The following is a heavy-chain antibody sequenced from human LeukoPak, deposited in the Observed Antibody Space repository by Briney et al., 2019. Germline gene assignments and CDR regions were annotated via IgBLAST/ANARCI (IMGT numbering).Heavy chain of an antibody. CDR2: INPNSGGT. D-gene: IGHD5-12*01. J-gene: IGHJ4*02. CDR1: GYTFTGYY. CDR3: ARVAHPGIVATTPYFDY. V-gene: IGHV1-2*02. Sequence: GASVKVSCKASGYTFTGYYIHWVRQAPGQGLEWMGWINPNSGGTNYAQKFQGRVTMTRDTSISTAYMELSRLRSDDTAVYYCARVAHPGIVATTPYFDYWGQGTLVTVSS.